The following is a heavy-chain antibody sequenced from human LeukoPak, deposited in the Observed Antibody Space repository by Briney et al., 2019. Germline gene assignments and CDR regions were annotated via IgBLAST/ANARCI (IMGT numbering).Heavy chain of an antibody. CDR1: GYTFTSYG. Sequence: ASVKASCKASGYTFTSYGISWVRQAPGQGLEWMGWISAYNGNTNYAQKLQGRVTMTTDTSTSTAYMELRSLRSDDTAVYYCARVVGCSSTSCYMAGDWFDPWGQGTLVTVSS. D-gene: IGHD2-2*01. CDR3: ARVVGCSSTSCYMAGDWFDP. V-gene: IGHV1-18*01. J-gene: IGHJ5*02. CDR2: ISAYNGNT.